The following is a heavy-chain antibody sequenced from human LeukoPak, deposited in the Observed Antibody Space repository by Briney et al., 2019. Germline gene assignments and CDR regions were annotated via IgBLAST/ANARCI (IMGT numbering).Heavy chain of an antibody. CDR3: AKVGPRAGYYDILTGYHHFDN. CDR1: GYTFTSYG. Sequence: GASVKVSCKASGYTFTSYGISWVRQAPGQGLEWMGWISAYNGNTNYAQKLQGRVTMTTDTSTTTAYMELRNLRSDDTAVYYCAKVGPRAGYYDILTGYHHFDNWGQGTLVTVSS. D-gene: IGHD3-9*01. CDR2: ISAYNGNT. V-gene: IGHV1-18*01. J-gene: IGHJ4*02.